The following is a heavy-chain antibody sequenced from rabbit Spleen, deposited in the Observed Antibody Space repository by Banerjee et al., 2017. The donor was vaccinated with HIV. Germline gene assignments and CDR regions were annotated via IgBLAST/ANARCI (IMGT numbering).Heavy chain of an antibody. CDR2: ITVGEGNT. D-gene: IGHD8-1*01. CDR3: ARAGYAGGSYFAL. V-gene: IGHV1S7*01. Sequence: QVKETGGGLVQPGGSLTLSCKASGFDFRRYYLSWVRQAPGKGLEWIGIITVGEGNTDYASWVKGRFTISSDNAQNTVDLQMSGLTAADAATYFCARAGYAGGSYFALWGQGTLVTVS. J-gene: IGHJ4*01. CDR1: GFDFRRYY.